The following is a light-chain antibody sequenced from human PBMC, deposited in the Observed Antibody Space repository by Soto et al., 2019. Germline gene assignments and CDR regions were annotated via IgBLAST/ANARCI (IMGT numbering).Light chain of an antibody. V-gene: IGLV1-44*01. Sequence: QSVLTQPPSASGTPGQRVTISCSGSSSNIGINTVNWYQQFPGTAPKVLIYLNDQRPSGVPDRFSGSKSGTSASLAISGLQSEDAADYYCCSYAGTKNIGIFGGGTKLTVL. CDR1: SSNIGINT. J-gene: IGLJ2*01. CDR2: LND. CDR3: CSYAGTKNIGI.